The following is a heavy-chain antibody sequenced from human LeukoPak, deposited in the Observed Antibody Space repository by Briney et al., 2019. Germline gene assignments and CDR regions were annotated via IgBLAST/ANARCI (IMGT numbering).Heavy chain of an antibody. V-gene: IGHV3-33*01. Sequence: GGSLRLSCAASGFTFSSYGMHWVRQAPGKGLEWVAIIWYDGSNKYYADSVKGRLTISRDNSKNTLYLQMNSLRAEDTAVYYCARVSWLYCSGGSCQKYFDYWGQGTLVTVSS. J-gene: IGHJ4*02. CDR2: IWYDGSNK. CDR3: ARVSWLYCSGGSCQKYFDY. D-gene: IGHD2-15*01. CDR1: GFTFSSYG.